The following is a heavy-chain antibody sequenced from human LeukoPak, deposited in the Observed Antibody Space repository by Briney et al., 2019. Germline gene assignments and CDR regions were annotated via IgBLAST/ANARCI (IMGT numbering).Heavy chain of an antibody. V-gene: IGHV3-21*01. CDR2: ISSSSSYI. CDR3: AKGHDYGDPAAAGAFDI. J-gene: IGHJ3*02. D-gene: IGHD4-17*01. CDR1: GFTFSSYS. Sequence: PGGSLRLSCAASGFTFSSYSMNWVRQAPGKGLEWVSSISSSSSYIYYADSVKGRFTISRDNAKNSLYLQMYSLRAEDTAVYYCAKGHDYGDPAAAGAFDIWGQGTMVTVSS.